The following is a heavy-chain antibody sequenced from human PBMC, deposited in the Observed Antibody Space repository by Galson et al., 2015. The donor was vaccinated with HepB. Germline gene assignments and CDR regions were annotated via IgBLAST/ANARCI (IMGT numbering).Heavy chain of an antibody. J-gene: IGHJ6*02. CDR2: VYYSGST. D-gene: IGHD6-19*01. CDR3: ARYREWLAFYGMDV. CDR1: GGSISSNY. Sequence: TLSLTCTVSGGSISSNYWSWIRQPPGRGLEWIGYVYYSGSTNYNPSLKSRVTISVDTPKNQFSLKLRSVTAADTAGYYCARYREWLAFYGMDVWGQGTTVTVSS. V-gene: IGHV4-59*08.